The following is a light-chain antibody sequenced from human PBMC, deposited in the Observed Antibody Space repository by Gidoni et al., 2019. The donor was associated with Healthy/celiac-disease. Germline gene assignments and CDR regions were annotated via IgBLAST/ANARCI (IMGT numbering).Light chain of an antibody. CDR3: QQRSI. V-gene: IGKV3-11*01. J-gene: IGKJ4*01. CDR2: DAS. CDR1: QSVSSY. Sequence: EIVLPQSPATLSLSPGERATLSCRASQSVSSYLAWYQQKPGQAPRLLIYDASNRATGIPARFSGSGSGTDFTLTISSLEPEDFAVYYCQQRSIFGGGTKVEIK.